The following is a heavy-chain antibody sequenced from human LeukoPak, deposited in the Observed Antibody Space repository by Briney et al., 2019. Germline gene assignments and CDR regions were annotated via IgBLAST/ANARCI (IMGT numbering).Heavy chain of an antibody. V-gene: IGHV4-39*01. D-gene: IGHD3-10*01. CDR2: IYYSGST. J-gene: IGHJ4*02. CDR3: ARVVTGELLSLDY. CDR1: GGSISSSSYY. Sequence: SETLSLTCTVSGGSISSSSYYWGWIRQPPGKGLEWIGSIYYSGSTYYDPSLKGRVTISVDTSKNQFSLKLSSVTAADTAVYYCARVVTGELLSLDYWGQGTLVTVSS.